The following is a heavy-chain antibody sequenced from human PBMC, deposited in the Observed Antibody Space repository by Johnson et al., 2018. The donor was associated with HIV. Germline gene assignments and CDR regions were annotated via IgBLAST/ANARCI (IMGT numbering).Heavy chain of an antibody. CDR2: ISFDGSNK. J-gene: IGHJ3*02. CDR1: GFTFSSYP. D-gene: IGHD1-20*01. Sequence: VQLVESGGGVVQPGRSLRLSCAASGFTFSSYPMHWVRQAPGKGLEWVAVISFDGSNKFYADSVKGRFTISRDNSKNTLYLQMNSLRAEDTAVYFCARAPYNWNLGLYGAFDMWGQGTMVTVSS. V-gene: IGHV3-30*14. CDR3: ARAPYNWNLGLYGAFDM.